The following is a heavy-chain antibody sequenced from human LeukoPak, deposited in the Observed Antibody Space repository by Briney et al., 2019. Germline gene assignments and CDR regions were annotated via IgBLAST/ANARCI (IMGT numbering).Heavy chain of an antibody. J-gene: IGHJ4*02. CDR2: IYTSGST. V-gene: IGHV4-4*07. Sequence: SETLSLTCTVSGGSISSYYWSWIRQPAGKGLEWIGRIYTSGSTNYNPSLKSRVTISVDTSKNQFSLKLSSVTAADTAVYYCAREDRIAAAFDYWGQGTLVTVSS. CDR3: AREDRIAAAFDY. D-gene: IGHD6-13*01. CDR1: GGSISSYY.